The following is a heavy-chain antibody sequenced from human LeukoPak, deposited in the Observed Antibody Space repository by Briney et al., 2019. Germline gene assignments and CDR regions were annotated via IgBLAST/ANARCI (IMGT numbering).Heavy chain of an antibody. J-gene: IGHJ5*02. Sequence: GASVKVSCKASGYTFTSYYMHWVRQAPGQGLEWMGWMNPNSGNTGYAQKFQGRVTITRNTSISTAYMELSSLRSEDTAVYYCARKRGIAARSGKNWFDPWGQGTLVTVSS. CDR3: ARKRGIAARSGKNWFDP. V-gene: IGHV1-8*03. CDR1: GYTFTSYY. D-gene: IGHD6-6*01. CDR2: MNPNSGNT.